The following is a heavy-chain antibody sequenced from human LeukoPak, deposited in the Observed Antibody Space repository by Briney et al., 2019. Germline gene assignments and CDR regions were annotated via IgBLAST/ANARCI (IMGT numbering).Heavy chain of an antibody. CDR1: GFIFKDYA. D-gene: IGHD6-13*01. CDR2: ISLSGGST. V-gene: IGHV3-23*01. Sequence: GGSLRLSCAASGFIFKDYAMNWVRQAPGKGLQWVSSISLSGGSTYYRDSVKGRFTISRDNSRNTLYLEMNSLGAEDTAVYYCAKDTAAAGSLVGYWGQGTLVTVSS. CDR3: AKDTAAAGSLVGY. J-gene: IGHJ4*02.